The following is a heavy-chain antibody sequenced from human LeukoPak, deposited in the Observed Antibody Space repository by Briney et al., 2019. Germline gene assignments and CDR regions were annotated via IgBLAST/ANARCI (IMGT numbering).Heavy chain of an antibody. CDR2: IYHSGST. CDR1: GYSISSGYY. D-gene: IGHD6-13*01. CDR3: ARVYYSNSYDYWYFDL. V-gene: IGHV4-38-2*02. J-gene: IGHJ2*01. Sequence: SSETLSLTCTVSGYSISSGYYWGWIRQPPGKGLEWIGSIYHSGSTYYNPSLKSRVTISVDTSKNQFSLKLSSVTAADTAVYYCARVYYSNSYDYWYFDLWGRGTLVTVSS.